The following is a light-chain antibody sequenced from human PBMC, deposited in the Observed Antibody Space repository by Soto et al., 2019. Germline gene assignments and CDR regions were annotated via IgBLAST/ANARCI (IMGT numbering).Light chain of an antibody. CDR1: QTISNF. V-gene: IGKV1-39*01. CDR2: SAS. Sequence: DIQMTQSPSSLSSSVGDRVTITCRASQTISNFLNWYQKKPGKAPTLLIYSASGLQRGVPANSSGSGSGADFTLTIRHVRPEDFASYYCQQLDRYPFTFGGGTKVDIK. J-gene: IGKJ4*01. CDR3: QQLDRYPFT.